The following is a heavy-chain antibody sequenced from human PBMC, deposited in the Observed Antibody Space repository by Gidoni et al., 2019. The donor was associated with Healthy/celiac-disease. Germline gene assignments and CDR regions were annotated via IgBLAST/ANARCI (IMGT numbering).Heavy chain of an antibody. J-gene: IGHJ4*02. D-gene: IGHD6-19*01. CDR3: AKDSRRVAVAGYFDY. CDR2: ISGSGGST. CDR1: GFTLSSYA. V-gene: IGHV3-23*01. Sequence: EVQLLESGGGLVQPGGSLRLSCEASGFTLSSYAMSWVRQAPGQGLEWVSAISGSGGSTYYADSVKGRFTISRDNSKNTLYLQMNSRSAEDTAVYYCAKDSRRVAVAGYFDYWGQGTLVTVSS.